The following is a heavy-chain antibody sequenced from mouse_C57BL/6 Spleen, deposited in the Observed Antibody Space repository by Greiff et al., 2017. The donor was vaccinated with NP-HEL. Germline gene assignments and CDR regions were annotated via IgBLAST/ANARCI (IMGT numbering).Heavy chain of an antibody. J-gene: IGHJ2*01. Sequence: QVQLQQPGAELVKPGASVKMSCKASGYTFTSYWITWVKQRPGQGLEWIGDIYPGSGSTNYNEKFKSKATLTVDTSSSTAYMQLSSLTSEDSAVYYCARRRETAQGGNYFDYWGKGTTLTVSS. V-gene: IGHV1-55*01. CDR1: GYTFTSYW. CDR3: ARRRETAQGGNYFDY. D-gene: IGHD3-2*02. CDR2: IYPGSGST.